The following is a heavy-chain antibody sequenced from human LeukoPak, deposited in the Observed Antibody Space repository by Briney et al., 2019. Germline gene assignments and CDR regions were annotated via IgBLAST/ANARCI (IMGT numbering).Heavy chain of an antibody. CDR3: ARALKWRIPALTIVVVPAARSRGGYYYMDV. J-gene: IGHJ6*03. V-gene: IGHV1-8*03. D-gene: IGHD2-2*01. CDR1: GYTFTSYD. CDR2: MNPNSRNT. Sequence: ASVKVSCKASGYTFTSYDINWVRQATGQGLEWMGWMNPNSRNTGYAQKFQGRVTITRNTSISTAYMELSSLRSEDTAVYYCARALKWRIPALTIVVVPAARSRGGYYYMDVWGKGTTVTVSS.